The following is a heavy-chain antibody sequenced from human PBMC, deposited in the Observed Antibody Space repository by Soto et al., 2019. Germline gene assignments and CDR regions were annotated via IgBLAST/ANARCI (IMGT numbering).Heavy chain of an antibody. CDR1: GGSISSSNW. J-gene: IGHJ6*02. D-gene: IGHD3-3*01. Sequence: TSETLSLTCAVSGGSISSSNWWSWVRQPPGKGLEWIGEIYHSGSTNYNPSLKSRVTISVDKSKNQFSLKLSSVTAADTAVYYCARGEGYYDFWSGYHENYYYHGMDVWGQGTTVTVSS. CDR3: ARGEGYYDFWSGYHENYYYHGMDV. V-gene: IGHV4-4*02. CDR2: IYHSGST.